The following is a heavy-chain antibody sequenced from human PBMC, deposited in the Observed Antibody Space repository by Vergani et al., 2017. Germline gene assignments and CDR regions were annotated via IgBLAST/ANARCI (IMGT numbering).Heavy chain of an antibody. Sequence: QVQLQESGPGLVKPSETLSLTCTVSGGSISSYYWSWIRQPPGKGLEWIGYIYYSGSTNYNPSLKSRVTITVDTSKNQFSLKLSYVTAADTAVYYCARGGSSSWYCDYWGQGTLVTVSS. V-gene: IGHV4-59*01. CDR1: GGSISSYY. J-gene: IGHJ4*02. CDR2: IYYSGST. CDR3: ARGGSSSWYCDY. D-gene: IGHD6-13*01.